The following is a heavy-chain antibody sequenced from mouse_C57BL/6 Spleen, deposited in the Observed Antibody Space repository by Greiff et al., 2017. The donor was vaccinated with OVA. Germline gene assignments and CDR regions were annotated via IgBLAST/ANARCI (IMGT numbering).Heavy chain of an antibody. V-gene: IGHV1-85*01. Sequence: VKVVESGPELVKPGASVKLSCKASGYTFTSYDINWVKQRPGQGLEWIGWIYPRDGSTKYNEKFKGKATLTVDTSSSTAYMELHSLTSEDSAVYFCARRGGYYGFAYWGQGTLVTVSA. CDR1: GYTFTSYD. CDR3: ARRGGYYGFAY. J-gene: IGHJ3*01. CDR2: IYPRDGST. D-gene: IGHD2-3*01.